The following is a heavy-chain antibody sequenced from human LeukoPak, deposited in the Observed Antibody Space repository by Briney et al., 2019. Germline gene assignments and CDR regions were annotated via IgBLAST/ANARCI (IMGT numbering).Heavy chain of an antibody. CDR3: ARLKVDANNYFDY. V-gene: IGHV4-30-4*01. CDR1: GGSISSGDYY. Sequence: PSETLSLTCTVSGGSISSGDYYWSWIRQPPGKGLEWIGYIYYSGSSYFGPSLKSRVTISVDTSKNQFSLKLSSVTAADTALYYCARLKVDANNYFDYWGQGTLVTVSS. D-gene: IGHD1-26*01. CDR2: IYYSGSS. J-gene: IGHJ4*02.